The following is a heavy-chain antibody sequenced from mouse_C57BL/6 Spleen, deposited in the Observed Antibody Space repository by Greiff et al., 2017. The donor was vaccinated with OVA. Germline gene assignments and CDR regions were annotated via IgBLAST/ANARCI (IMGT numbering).Heavy chain of an antibody. D-gene: IGHD2-2*01. V-gene: IGHV1-81*01. Sequence: VQLQQSGAELARPGASVKLSCKASGYTFTSYGISWVKQRTGQGLEWIGEIYPRSGNTYYNEKFKGKATLTADKSSSTAYMELRSLTSEDSAVYFCARVATMVTTRGYYFDYWGQGTTLTVSS. CDR1: GYTFTSYG. J-gene: IGHJ2*01. CDR3: ARVATMVTTRGYYFDY. CDR2: IYPRSGNT.